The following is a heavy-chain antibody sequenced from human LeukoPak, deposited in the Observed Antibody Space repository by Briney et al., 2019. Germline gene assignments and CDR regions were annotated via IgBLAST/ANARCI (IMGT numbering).Heavy chain of an antibody. CDR1: GDSFTNSW. V-gene: IGHV5-51*01. CDR2: IFPGDSDT. Sequence: GESLKISCKGSGDSFTNSWIGWVRQMPGKGLEWMGIIFPGDSDTRYSPSFQGQVTISADKSISTAYLQWSSLKASDTAMYYCATRSGSYYYFDYWGQGTLVTASS. CDR3: ATRSGSYYYFDY. J-gene: IGHJ4*02. D-gene: IGHD1-26*01.